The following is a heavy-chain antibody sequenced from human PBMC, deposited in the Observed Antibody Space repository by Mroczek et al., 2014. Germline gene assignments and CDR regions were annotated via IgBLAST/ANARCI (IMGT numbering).Heavy chain of an antibody. V-gene: IGHV4-4*07. Sequence: KESGPGLVKPSETLSLTCTVSGGSINNYYWSWIRQPAGKGLEWSGRIYTTGSTNYNPSLKSRITMSVDTSKNQFSLKLSSVTAADTAVYYCARDRRTTVPFDYWGQGTLVTVSS. J-gene: IGHJ4*02. CDR2: IYTTGST. CDR3: ARDRRTTVPFDY. D-gene: IGHD4-11*01. CDR1: GGSINNYY.